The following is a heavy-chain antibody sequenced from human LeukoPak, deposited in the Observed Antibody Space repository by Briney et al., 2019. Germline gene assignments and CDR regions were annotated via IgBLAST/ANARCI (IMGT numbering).Heavy chain of an antibody. CDR1: GFTFSSYA. J-gene: IGHJ6*03. V-gene: IGHV3-64*01. CDR3: ARDRGVTYYYYMDV. D-gene: IGHD3-10*01. CDR2: ISSNGGST. Sequence: GGSLRLSCAASGFTFSSYAMHWVRQAPGKGLEYVSAISSNGGSTYYANSVKGRFTISRDNSKNTLYLQMGSLRAEDMAVYYCARDRGVTYYYYMDVWGKGTTVTISS.